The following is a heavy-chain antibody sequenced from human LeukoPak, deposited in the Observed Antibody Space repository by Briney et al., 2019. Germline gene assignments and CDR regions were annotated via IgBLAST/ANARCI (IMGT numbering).Heavy chain of an antibody. CDR2: IIPIFGTA. V-gene: IGHV1-69*13. J-gene: IGHJ4*02. CDR1: GGTFSSYA. Sequence: GASVTVPCTASGGTFSSYAISWVRQAPGQGLEWMGGIIPIFGTANYAQKFQGRVTITADESTSTAYMELSSLRSEDTAVYYCARAAATTALGYWGQGTLVTVSS. D-gene: IGHD4-17*01. CDR3: ARAAATTALGY.